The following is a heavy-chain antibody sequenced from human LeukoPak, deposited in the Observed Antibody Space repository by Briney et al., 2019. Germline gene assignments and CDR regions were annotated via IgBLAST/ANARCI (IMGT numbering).Heavy chain of an antibody. CDR3: ARALYYDTAGYGHLDV. D-gene: IGHD3-22*01. CDR2: IYHSGST. CDR1: GGSFSGYN. V-gene: IGHV4-34*01. J-gene: IGHJ6*02. Sequence: SETLSLTCAVYGGSFSGYNWTWIRQPPGKGLEWIGEIYHSGSTNYNSFLKSRVTISVDKSENQFSLRLTSVTAADTAVYYCARALYYDTAGYGHLDVWGQGTTVIVSS.